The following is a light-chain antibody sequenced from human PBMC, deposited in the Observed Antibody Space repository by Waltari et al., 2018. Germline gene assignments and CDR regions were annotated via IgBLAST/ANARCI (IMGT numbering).Light chain of an antibody. CDR3: QKYNGYSRT. Sequence: DIQMTQSPSTLSASVGDRVTITCRASQCISRWLAWYQHKPGKAPKLLIYEASSLESGAPSRFSVSGCGTEFTLTSSSLQPDDFATYYGQKYNGYSRTFGQGTSLEIK. V-gene: IGKV1-5*03. CDR1: QCISRW. J-gene: IGKJ2*01. CDR2: EAS.